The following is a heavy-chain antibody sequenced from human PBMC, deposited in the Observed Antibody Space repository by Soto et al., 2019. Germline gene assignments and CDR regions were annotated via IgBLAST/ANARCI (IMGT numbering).Heavy chain of an antibody. D-gene: IGHD2-15*01. CDR1: GGTFSRYT. CDR2: IIPILDLP. Sequence: QVQLVQSGAEVKKPGSSVKVSCKASGGTFSRYTFTWVRQAPGQGLEWLGRIIPILDLPIYAQNFQGRVTITADKSTSTAYMELSSLTSDDTAVYYCARHFTGVLVLGASPPGGDNYGWDVWGQGTTVTVSS. V-gene: IGHV1-69*02. CDR3: ARHFTGVLVLGASPPGGDNYGWDV. J-gene: IGHJ6*02.